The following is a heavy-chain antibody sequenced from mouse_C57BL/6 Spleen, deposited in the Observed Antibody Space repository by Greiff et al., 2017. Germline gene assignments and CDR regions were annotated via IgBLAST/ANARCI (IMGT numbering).Heavy chain of an antibody. V-gene: IGHV5-9-1*02. D-gene: IGHD1-1*01. J-gene: IGHJ4*01. Sequence: EVQLVESGEGLVKPGGSLKLSCAASGFTFSSYAMSWVRQTPEKRLEWVAYISSGGDYIYYADTVKGRFTISRDNARNTLYLQMSSLKSEDTAMYYCTREGYYYGDYYAMDYWGQGTSVTVSS. CDR1: GFTFSSYA. CDR2: ISSGGDYI. CDR3: TREGYYYGDYYAMDY.